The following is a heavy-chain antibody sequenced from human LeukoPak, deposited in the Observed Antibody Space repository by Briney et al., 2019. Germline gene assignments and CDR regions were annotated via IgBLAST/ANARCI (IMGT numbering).Heavy chain of an antibody. CDR2: TSGSGGGT. V-gene: IGHV3-23*01. CDR1: GFTVSNNA. CDR3: AKCDVSSVWCHFDY. D-gene: IGHD6-19*01. Sequence: GGSLRLSCAASGFTVSNNAMSWVGQAPGNGLDWVSATSGSGGGTYYADSVKGRFTISRDNSKNTMYLQMNSLRAEDTAVYYCAKCDVSSVWCHFDYWDQGTLVTVSS. J-gene: IGHJ4*02.